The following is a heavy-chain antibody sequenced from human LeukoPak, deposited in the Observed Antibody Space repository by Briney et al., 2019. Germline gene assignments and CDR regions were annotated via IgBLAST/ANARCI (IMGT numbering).Heavy chain of an antibody. Sequence: GGSLRLSCAASGFTFGSYWMTWVRQAPGKGLEWVANMKQDGSDQYFVDSVKGRFTISRDNAQNSLYLQMNSLKVEDTAVYYCARGAIAVAGPHDYWGQGTLVTVSS. D-gene: IGHD6-19*01. CDR2: MKQDGSDQ. CDR1: GFTFGSYW. V-gene: IGHV3-7*05. J-gene: IGHJ4*02. CDR3: ARGAIAVAGPHDY.